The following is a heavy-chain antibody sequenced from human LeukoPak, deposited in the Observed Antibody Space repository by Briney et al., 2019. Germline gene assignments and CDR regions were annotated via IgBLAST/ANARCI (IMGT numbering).Heavy chain of an antibody. Sequence: SETLSLTCTVSGGSISSYYWSWIRQPPGKGLEWIGYIYYSGSTNYNPSLKSRVTISVDTSKNQFSLKLSSVTAADTALYYCARHFGTRRNYYYYGMDVWGQGTTVTVSS. J-gene: IGHJ6*02. V-gene: IGHV4-59*08. CDR1: GGSISSYY. CDR2: IYYSGST. CDR3: ARHFGTRRNYYYYGMDV. D-gene: IGHD3-3*01.